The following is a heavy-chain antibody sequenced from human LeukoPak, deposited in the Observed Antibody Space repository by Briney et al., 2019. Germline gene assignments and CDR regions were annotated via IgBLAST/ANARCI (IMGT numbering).Heavy chain of an antibody. CDR3: ARLWFGEFGNWFDP. D-gene: IGHD3-10*01. CDR2: IFYSGST. Sequence: SETLSLTCTVSGGSISTSNYYWGWIRQPPGKGLEWIGNIFYSGSTYYRPSLRSRVTISLDTSRNQFSLKLNSVTAADTAVYYCARLWFGEFGNWFDPWGQGTLVTVSS. V-gene: IGHV4-39*01. CDR1: GGSISTSNYY. J-gene: IGHJ5*02.